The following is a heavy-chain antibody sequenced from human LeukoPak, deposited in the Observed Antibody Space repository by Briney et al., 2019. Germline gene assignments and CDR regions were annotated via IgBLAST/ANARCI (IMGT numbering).Heavy chain of an antibody. J-gene: IGHJ3*02. CDR1: GFTVSSNY. CDR2: IYSGGST. CDR3: ARDAAGYDAFDI. V-gene: IGHV3-66*01. D-gene: IGHD3-10*01. Sequence: GGSLRLSCAASGFTVSSNYMSWVRQAPGKGLEWVSLIYSGGSTFYADSVKGKFTISRDNSKNTLYLQMNSLRAEDTAVYYCARDAAGYDAFDIWGQGTMVTVSS.